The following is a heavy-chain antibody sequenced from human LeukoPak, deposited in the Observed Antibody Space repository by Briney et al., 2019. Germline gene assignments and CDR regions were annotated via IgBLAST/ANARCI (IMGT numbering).Heavy chain of an antibody. Sequence: GGSLRLSCAASGFTFSTYRMNWVHQSPGKGLEWVSYISSSGSYKYYADSVKGRFTVSRDNAKNSLYLQMNSLRAEDTAVYYCARDYDILTGYSRFDYWGQGTLVTVSS. CDR3: ARDYDILTGYSRFDY. J-gene: IGHJ4*02. D-gene: IGHD3-9*01. V-gene: IGHV3-21*01. CDR2: ISSSGSYK. CDR1: GFTFSTYR.